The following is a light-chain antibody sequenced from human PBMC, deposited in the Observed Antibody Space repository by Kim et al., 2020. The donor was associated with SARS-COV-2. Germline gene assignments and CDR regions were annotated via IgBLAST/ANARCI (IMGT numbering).Light chain of an antibody. Sequence: LSPGERATLSCRASQSVRTYLAWYQQKPGQAPRLLIYDASTRATGIPARFSGSGSGTDFTLTISSLEPEDFAVYYCQHRSNWPPYTFGQGTKLEI. J-gene: IGKJ2*01. CDR2: DAS. CDR1: QSVRTY. CDR3: QHRSNWPPYT. V-gene: IGKV3-11*01.